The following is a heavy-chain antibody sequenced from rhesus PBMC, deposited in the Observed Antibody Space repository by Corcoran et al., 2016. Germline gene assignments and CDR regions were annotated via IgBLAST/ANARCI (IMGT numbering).Heavy chain of an antibody. CDR3: ASRGIVAAFDY. Sequence: QVQLQESGPGLVKPSETLSLTCAVSGGSFSSYWWSWIRQPPGKGLEWIGEINGNSGSTNYNPSLKSRVTISKDASKNPFSLKLSSVTAADTAVYYCASRGIVAAFDYWGQGVLVTVSS. J-gene: IGHJ4*01. V-gene: IGHV4-80*01. CDR2: INGNSGST. CDR1: GGSFSSYW. D-gene: IGHD6-25*01.